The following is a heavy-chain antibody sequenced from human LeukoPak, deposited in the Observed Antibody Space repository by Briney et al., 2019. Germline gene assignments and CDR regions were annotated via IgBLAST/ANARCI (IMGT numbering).Heavy chain of an antibody. V-gene: IGHV3-11*01. CDR3: ASDPARDYYDTSGYFRWVDY. CDR1: GFTFSDYY. J-gene: IGHJ4*02. D-gene: IGHD3-22*01. CDR2: ISGSGSTI. Sequence: PGGSLRLSCAASGFTFSDYYMSWIRQAPGKGLEWASYISGSGSTIYYAGSVKGRFTISRDNAKNSLYLQMNSLRAEDTAVYYCASDPARDYYDTSGYFRWVDYWGQGTLVTVSS.